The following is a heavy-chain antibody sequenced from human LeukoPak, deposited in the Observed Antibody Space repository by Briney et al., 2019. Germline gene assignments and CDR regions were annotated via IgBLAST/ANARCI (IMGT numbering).Heavy chain of an antibody. Sequence: SSETLSLTCAVSGGSISSGGYSWSWIRQPPGKGLEWIGYIYHSGSTYYNPSLKSRVTISVDRSKNQFSLKLSSVTAADTAVYYCARASGSYSWSAGMDVWGQGTTVTVSS. CDR1: GGSISSGGYS. V-gene: IGHV4-30-2*01. J-gene: IGHJ6*02. CDR2: IYHSGST. D-gene: IGHD1-26*01. CDR3: ARASGSYSWSAGMDV.